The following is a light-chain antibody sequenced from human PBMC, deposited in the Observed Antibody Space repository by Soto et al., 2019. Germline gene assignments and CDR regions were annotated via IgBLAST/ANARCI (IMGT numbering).Light chain of an antibody. CDR3: AAWDDSLSGAV. Sequence: QAVVTKPPSASGTPGQRVTISCSGSSSNIGSNYVYWYQQLPGTAPKLLIYRNNQRPSGVPDRFSGSKSGTSASLAISGLRSEDEADYYCAAWDDSLSGAVFGGGTQLTVL. CDR2: RNN. V-gene: IGLV1-47*01. J-gene: IGLJ7*01. CDR1: SSNIGSNY.